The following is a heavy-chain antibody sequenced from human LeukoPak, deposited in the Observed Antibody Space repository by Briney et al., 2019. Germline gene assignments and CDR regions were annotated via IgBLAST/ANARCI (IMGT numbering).Heavy chain of an antibody. V-gene: IGHV1-18*01. J-gene: IGHJ3*01. CDR3: ARDGRLYYDFWRARHDAFDF. CDR1: GYTFTSYG. D-gene: IGHD3-3*01. CDR2: ISAYNGNT. Sequence: ASVKVSCKASGYTFTSYGISWVRQAPGQGLERMGWISAYNGNTNYAQKLQSRVTMTPDTFPSTAYIELRSLRSDDTAVYYCARDGRLYYDFWRARHDAFDFWGQGTMVTVSS.